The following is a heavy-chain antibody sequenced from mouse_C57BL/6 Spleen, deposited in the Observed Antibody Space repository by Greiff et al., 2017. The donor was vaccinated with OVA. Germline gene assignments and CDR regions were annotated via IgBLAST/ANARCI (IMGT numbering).Heavy chain of an antibody. CDR2: IYPGSGST. Sequence: QVQLQQPGAELVKPGASVKMSCKASGYTFTSYWITWVKQRPGQGLEWIGDIYPGSGSTNYNEKFKSKATLTVDTSSSTDYLQLSSLTSEDSAVYYCARRGRDYSKGYYYAMDYWGQGTSVTVSS. D-gene: IGHD2-5*01. CDR3: ARRGRDYSKGYYYAMDY. CDR1: GYTFTSYW. J-gene: IGHJ4*01. V-gene: IGHV1-55*01.